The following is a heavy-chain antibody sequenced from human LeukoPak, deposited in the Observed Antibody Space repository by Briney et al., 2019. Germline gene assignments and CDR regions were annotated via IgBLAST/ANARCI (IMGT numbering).Heavy chain of an antibody. CDR1: GFTVSSNY. V-gene: IGHV3-53*01. Sequence: GGSLRLSCAASGFTVSSNYMSWVRQAPGKGLEWVSVIYSGGSIYYADSVKGRFTIPRDNSKNTLYLQMNSLRAEDTAVCYCARDQWSDGMDVWGQGTTVTVSS. CDR3: ARDQWSDGMDV. CDR2: IYSGGSI. J-gene: IGHJ6*02. D-gene: IGHD2-8*01.